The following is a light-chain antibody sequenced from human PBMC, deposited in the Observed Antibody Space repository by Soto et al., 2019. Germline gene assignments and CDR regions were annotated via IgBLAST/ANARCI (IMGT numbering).Light chain of an antibody. V-gene: IGKV1-12*01. J-gene: IGKJ2*01. CDR3: QQSNSFPYT. CDR1: RDISRW. Sequence: DIQVTQSPSSVSASVGDRVTITCRATRDISRWLAWYQQKPGKAPKLVIYAASNLQSGVPSRFSGSGSGTDFTLTINSLQPDDVATYSCQQSNSFPYTFGQGTKLEI. CDR2: AAS.